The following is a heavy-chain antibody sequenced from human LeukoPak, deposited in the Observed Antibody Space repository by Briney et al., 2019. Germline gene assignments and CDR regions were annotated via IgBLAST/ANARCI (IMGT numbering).Heavy chain of an antibody. V-gene: IGHV4-59*01. D-gene: IGHD7-27*01. Sequence: SETLSLTCTVSGGSISSYYWGWIRQPPGKGLEWIGYIYYSGSTNYNPSLKSRVTISVDTSKNQFSLKLSSVTAADTAVYYCARARLGTRDAFDIWGQGTMVTVSS. CDR2: IYYSGST. CDR1: GGSISSYY. J-gene: IGHJ3*02. CDR3: ARARLGTRDAFDI.